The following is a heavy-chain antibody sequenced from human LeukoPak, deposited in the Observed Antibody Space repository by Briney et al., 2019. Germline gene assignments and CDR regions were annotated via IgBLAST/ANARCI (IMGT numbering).Heavy chain of an antibody. D-gene: IGHD6-19*01. CDR3: ARASSRVVTVSITVAGTVDC. CDR1: GFTFSNNW. CDR2: VKKDASEK. J-gene: IGHJ4*02. Sequence: GGSLRLSCAASGFTFSNNWMTWVRQAPGKGLEWVASVKKDASEKYYADSVKGRFTISRDNSNNTLYLQMNSLRAEDTAVYYCARASSRVVTVSITVAGTVDCWGQGTLVTVSS. V-gene: IGHV3-7*01.